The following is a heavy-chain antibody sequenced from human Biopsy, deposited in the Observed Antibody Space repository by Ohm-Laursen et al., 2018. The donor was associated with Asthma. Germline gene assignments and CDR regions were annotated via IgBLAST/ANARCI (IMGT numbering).Heavy chain of an antibody. CDR1: GFTFGAYC. V-gene: IGHV3-7*01. Sequence: SLRLSCAASGFTFGAYCMSWVRQVPGRGRDWVANLSHDGSEKNHVDSLKGRFTISRDNAKNFLFLQMNSLRAEDTAVYYCARTFHFWSPYHAEHYQLWGQGTLVTVSS. CDR3: ARTFHFWSPYHAEHYQL. D-gene: IGHD3-3*01. CDR2: LSHDGSEK. J-gene: IGHJ1*01.